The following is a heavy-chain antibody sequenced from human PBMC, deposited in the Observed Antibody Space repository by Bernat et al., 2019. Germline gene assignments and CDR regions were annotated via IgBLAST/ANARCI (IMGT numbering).Heavy chain of an antibody. D-gene: IGHD1-1*01. CDR3: ARHSGTTGRSSAFDI. CDR1: GYSFTSYW. J-gene: IGHJ3*02. CDR2: IYPGDPAT. Sequence: EVQLVQSGAEVKKPGESLKISCKGSGYSFTSYWIGWVRQMPGKGLEWMGIIYPGDPATRYSPSFQGQVTISADKSISTAYLQWSSLKASDTAMYDCARHSGTTGRSSAFDIWGQGTMVTVSS. V-gene: IGHV5-51*01.